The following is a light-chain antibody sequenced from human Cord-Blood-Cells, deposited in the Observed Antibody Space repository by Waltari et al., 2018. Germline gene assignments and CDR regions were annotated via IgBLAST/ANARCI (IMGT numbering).Light chain of an antibody. CDR1: SRDVGSYNL. V-gene: IGLV2-23*01. Sequence: QSALPQPASVPGSPGQSITISCTGTSRDVGSYNLVSWYQQHPGKAPKLMIYEGSKRPPGVSNRFSGSKSGNTASLTISGLQAEDEADYYCCSYAGSSTHVVFGGGTKLTVL. CDR2: EGS. J-gene: IGLJ2*01. CDR3: CSYAGSSTHVV.